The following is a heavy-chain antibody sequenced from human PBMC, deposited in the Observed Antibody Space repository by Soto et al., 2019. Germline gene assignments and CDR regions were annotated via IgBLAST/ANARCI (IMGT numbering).Heavy chain of an antibody. Sequence: GSLRLSCAASGFTFSSYAMSWVRQAPGKGLEWVSAISGSGGSTYYADSVKGRFTISRDNSKNTLYLQMNSLRAEDTAVYYCAKGGYDFWSGYPPGYYGMDVWGQGTTVTVSS. CDR2: ISGSGGST. CDR3: AKGGYDFWSGYPPGYYGMDV. V-gene: IGHV3-23*01. D-gene: IGHD3-3*01. J-gene: IGHJ6*02. CDR1: GFTFSSYA.